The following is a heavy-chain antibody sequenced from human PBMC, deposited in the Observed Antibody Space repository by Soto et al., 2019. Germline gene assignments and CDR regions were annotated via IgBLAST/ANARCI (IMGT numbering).Heavy chain of an antibody. CDR3: ARHLAVAARYAMYV. CDR1: GYSFTSYW. D-gene: IGHD6-19*01. Sequence: GESLKISCKGSGYSFTSYWIIWVRQMPGKGLEWMGRIDPSDSYTNYSPSFQGHVTISGDNSITTAYLQWSSLKASDTAMYYCARHLAVAARYAMYVRGQGTMVTVS. V-gene: IGHV5-10-1*01. CDR2: IDPSDSYT. J-gene: IGHJ6*02.